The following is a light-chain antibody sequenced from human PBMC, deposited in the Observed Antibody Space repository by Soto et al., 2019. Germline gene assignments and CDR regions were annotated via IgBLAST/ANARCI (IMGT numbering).Light chain of an antibody. CDR2: SIN. V-gene: IGLV1-44*01. CDR1: SSNIGGNS. Sequence: QSVLTQPPSASGTPGQRVTISCSGRSSNIGGNSVSWYQHLPGTAPKLLIYSINKRPSGVPDRFSGSKSGTSASLAISGLLSEDEADYFCAAWDDSLNGVLFGGGTKLTVL. J-gene: IGLJ2*01. CDR3: AAWDDSLNGVL.